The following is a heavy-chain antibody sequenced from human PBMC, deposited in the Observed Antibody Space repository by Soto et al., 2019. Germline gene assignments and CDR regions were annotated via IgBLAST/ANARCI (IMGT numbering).Heavy chain of an antibody. CDR3: ARAPHRIVVVTAIPSYFDY. V-gene: IGHV4-30-2*01. D-gene: IGHD2-21*02. Sequence: SEALSLTCAVSGDSIISRGYSWSWIRQPPGKGLEWIGYISHSGTTYHNPSLKSRLTISMDRSTNQFSLKLKSVSAADTAVYYCARAPHRIVVVTAIPSYFDYWGQGVLVTVSS. J-gene: IGHJ4*02. CDR2: ISHSGTT. CDR1: GDSIISRGYS.